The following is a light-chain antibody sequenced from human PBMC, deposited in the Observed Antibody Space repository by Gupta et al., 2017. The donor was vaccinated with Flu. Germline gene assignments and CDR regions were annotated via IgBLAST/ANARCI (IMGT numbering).Light chain of an antibody. V-gene: IGLV3-21*02. J-gene: IGLJ3*02. Sequence: GQTARVTCGGYNMGSNSVHWYQQSPGPAPGLLICDDSDRPSGIPDRFSGSNSGTTATLTISRVQAGDEADYYCTAWDTNRDRWVFGGGTKLTVL. CDR1: NMGSNS. CDR3: TAWDTNRDRWV. CDR2: DDS.